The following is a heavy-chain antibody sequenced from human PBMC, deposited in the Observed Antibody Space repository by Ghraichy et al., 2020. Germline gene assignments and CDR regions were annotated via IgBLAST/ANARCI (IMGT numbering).Heavy chain of an antibody. J-gene: IGHJ2*01. CDR2: ISYSGNT. CDR3: ARDHNWNHWYFDL. D-gene: IGHD1-20*01. Sequence: SETLSLTCAVFGGSVSSTSYYWSWIRQPPGKGLEWIGYISYSGNTNYNPSLKSRVTIAVDTSNNQFSLELRSVTAADTAVYYCARDHNWNHWYFDLWGRGSLVTVSS. V-gene: IGHV4-61*01. CDR1: GGSVSSTSYY.